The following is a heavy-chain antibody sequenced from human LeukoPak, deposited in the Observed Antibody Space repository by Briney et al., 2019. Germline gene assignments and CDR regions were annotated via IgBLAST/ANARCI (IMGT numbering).Heavy chain of an antibody. CDR2: ISSSGSTI. D-gene: IGHD2-2*01. CDR3: AKDRGYQLLFSIDY. CDR1: GFTFSDYY. Sequence: PGGSLRLSCAASGFTFSDYYMSWIRQAPGKGLEWVLYISSSGSTIYYADSVKGRFTISRDNAKNSLYLQMNSLRAEDTAVYYCAKDRGYQLLFSIDYWGQGTLVTVSS. V-gene: IGHV3-11*04. J-gene: IGHJ4*02.